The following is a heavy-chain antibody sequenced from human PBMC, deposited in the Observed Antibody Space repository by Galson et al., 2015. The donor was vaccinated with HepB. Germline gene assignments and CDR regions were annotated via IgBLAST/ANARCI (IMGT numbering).Heavy chain of an antibody. J-gene: IGHJ4*02. D-gene: IGHD3-22*01. CDR2: INPSSGST. V-gene: IGHV1-46*03. CDR3: ARVETGSGYYLPY. CDR1: GHTFTSYY. Sequence: SVKVSCKASGHTFTSYYMHWVRQAPGQGLEWMGIINPSSGSTSYAQKFQGRVTMTRDTSTSTVYMELSSLRSEDTAVYYCARVETGSGYYLPYWGQGTLVTVSS.